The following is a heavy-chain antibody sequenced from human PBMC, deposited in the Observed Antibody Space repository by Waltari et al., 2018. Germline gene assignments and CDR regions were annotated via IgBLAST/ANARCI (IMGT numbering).Heavy chain of an antibody. CDR3: AHSSGYYGDCFDP. Sequence: QLQLQESGPGLVKPSETLSLTCTVSGGSISSSSYYWGWIRQPPGKGLEWIGYIYYSGGPYYNPSLRSRVTISVDTSKNQFSLKLSSVTAADTAVYYCAHSSGYYGDCFDPWGQGTLVTVSS. J-gene: IGHJ5*02. CDR1: GGSISSSSYY. D-gene: IGHD6-19*01. V-gene: IGHV4-39*01. CDR2: IYYSGGP.